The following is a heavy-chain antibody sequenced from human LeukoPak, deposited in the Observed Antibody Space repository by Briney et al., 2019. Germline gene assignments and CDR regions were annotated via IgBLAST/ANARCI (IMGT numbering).Heavy chain of an antibody. CDR1: GGSISSYY. V-gene: IGHV4-4*07. Sequence: SETLSLTCTVSGGSISSYYWSWIRQPAGKGLEWIGRIYTSGSTNYNPSLKSRVTISVDTSKNQFSLNLRSVTAADTAVYYCARSSRGGLYGFDIWGQGTMVTVSS. D-gene: IGHD3-10*01. CDR2: IYTSGST. CDR3: ARSSRGGLYGFDI. J-gene: IGHJ3*02.